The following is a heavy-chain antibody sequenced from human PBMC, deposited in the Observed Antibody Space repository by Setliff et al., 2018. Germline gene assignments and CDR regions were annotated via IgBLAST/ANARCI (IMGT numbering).Heavy chain of an antibody. CDR2: IYYSGSTS. CDR3: ARGHPPSDSSGYYYAYFDY. J-gene: IGHJ4*02. V-gene: IGHV4-31*03. CDR1: GGSISSGGYY. Sequence: SETLSLTCTVAGGSISSGGYYWSWIRQHPGKGLEWIGYIYYSGSTSYYNPSLKSRVTISVDTSKNQFSLKLSSVTAADTAVYYCARGHPPSDSSGYYYAYFDYWGQGTLVTVS. D-gene: IGHD3-22*01.